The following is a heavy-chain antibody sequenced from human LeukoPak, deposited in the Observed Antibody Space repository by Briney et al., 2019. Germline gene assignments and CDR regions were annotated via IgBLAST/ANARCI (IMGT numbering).Heavy chain of an antibody. V-gene: IGHV4-34*01. Sequence: SETLSLTCAVYGGSFSGYCWSWIRQPPGKGLEWIGEINHSGSTNYNPSLKSRVTISVDTSKNQFSLKLSSVTAADTAVYYCARRDKYQLLNFDYWGQGTLVTVSS. J-gene: IGHJ4*02. CDR3: ARRDKYQLLNFDY. CDR1: GGSFSGYC. CDR2: INHSGST. D-gene: IGHD2-2*01.